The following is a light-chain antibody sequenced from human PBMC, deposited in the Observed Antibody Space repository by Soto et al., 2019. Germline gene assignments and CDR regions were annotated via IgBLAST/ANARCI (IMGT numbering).Light chain of an antibody. Sequence: EIVLTQSPGTLSLSPGERATLSCRASQSVSSNYLAWYQQKPGQTPRLLIYGASSRATGIPDRFSGSGSGTDFTLTISRLEPEDFAVYYCQQYCSSPPRYTFGQGTKLEIK. CDR1: QSVSSNY. V-gene: IGKV3-20*01. CDR3: QQYCSSPPRYT. CDR2: GAS. J-gene: IGKJ2*01.